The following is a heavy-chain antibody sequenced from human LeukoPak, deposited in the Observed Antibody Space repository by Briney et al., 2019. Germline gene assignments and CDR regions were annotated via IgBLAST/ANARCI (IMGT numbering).Heavy chain of an antibody. CDR1: GYTFTGYY. J-gene: IGHJ4*02. D-gene: IGHD6-6*01. CDR2: INPNSGDT. V-gene: IGHV1-2*06. Sequence: AASVTVSCKASGYTFTGYYMHWVRQAPGQGLEWMGRINPNSGDTNYAQKFQGRVTMTRDTPISTAYMELSRLRSDDTAVYYCATGGYSSSSDDYWGQGTLVTVSS. CDR3: ATGGYSSSSDDY.